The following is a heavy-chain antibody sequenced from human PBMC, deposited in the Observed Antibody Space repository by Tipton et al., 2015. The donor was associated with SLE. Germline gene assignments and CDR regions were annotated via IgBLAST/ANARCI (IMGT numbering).Heavy chain of an antibody. CDR1: GGSISSGSYY. CDR3: ASSTSCYTYWYFDL. D-gene: IGHD2-2*01. Sequence: TLSLTCTVSGGSISSGSYYWSWIRQPAGKGLEWIGRIYTSGSTNYNPSPKSRVTISVDTSKNQFSLKLSSVTAADTAVYYCASSTSCYTYWYFDLWGRGTLVTVSS. CDR2: IYTSGST. J-gene: IGHJ2*01. V-gene: IGHV4-61*02.